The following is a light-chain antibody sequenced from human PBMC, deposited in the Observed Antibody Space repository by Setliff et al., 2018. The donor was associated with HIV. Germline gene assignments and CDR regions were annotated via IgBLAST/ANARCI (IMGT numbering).Light chain of an antibody. CDR2: ALS. J-gene: IGKJ2*01. V-gene: IGKV3-15*01. Sequence: EILLTQSPVTLSLSPGERATLSCRASQNVRGNLAWYQQRPGQAPRLLIYALSTRATGVPDRFSGSGSGTEFTLTISSIQSDDFAVYYCHQYNNWPPYTFGQGTKVDIK. CDR3: HQYNNWPPYT. CDR1: QNVRGN.